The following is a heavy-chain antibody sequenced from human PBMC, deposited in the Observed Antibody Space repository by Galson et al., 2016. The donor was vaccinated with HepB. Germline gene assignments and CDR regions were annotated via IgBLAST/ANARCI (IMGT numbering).Heavy chain of an antibody. CDR3: STLNPASPYFDY. J-gene: IGHJ4*02. CDR1: EFTVSNNY. Sequence: SLRLSCAASEFTVSNNYMSWVSQAPGKGLEWVSLIYSGGNTRYADSVKGRFTISRDNSKNTVYLQMNSLRAEDTAVYYCSTLNPASPYFDYWGQGTLVTVSS. CDR2: IYSGGNT. V-gene: IGHV3-53*01.